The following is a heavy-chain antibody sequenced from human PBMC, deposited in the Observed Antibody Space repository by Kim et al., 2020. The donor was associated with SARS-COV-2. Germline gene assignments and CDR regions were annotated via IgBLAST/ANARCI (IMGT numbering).Heavy chain of an antibody. J-gene: IGHJ4*02. D-gene: IGHD3-3*01. CDR2: IYYSGST. Sequence: SETLSLTCTVSGGSISSSSYYWGWIRQPPGKGLEWIGSIYYSGSTYYNPSLKSRVTISVDTSKNQFSLKLSSVTAADTAVYYCARQRGTTIFGVVIRTQIDYWVQGTLVTVSS. V-gene: IGHV4-39*01. CDR1: GGSISSSSYY. CDR3: ARQRGTTIFGVVIRTQIDY.